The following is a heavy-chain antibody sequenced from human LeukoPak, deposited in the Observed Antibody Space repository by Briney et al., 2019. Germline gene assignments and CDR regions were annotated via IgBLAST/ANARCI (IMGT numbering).Heavy chain of an antibody. CDR1: GFTFCDYY. V-gene: IGHV3-11*04. CDR2: ISSTAFTL. D-gene: IGHD3-3*01. CDR3: AGGNFWSGYYRPYYFDY. Sequence: PGGSLRLSCAGSGFTFCDYYMTWIRQAPGKGLEWISYISSTAFTLYYADSVKGRFTMSRDNAKNSVYLQMSGLRAEDTAVYYCAGGNFWSGYYRPYYFDYWGQGILVTASS. J-gene: IGHJ4*02.